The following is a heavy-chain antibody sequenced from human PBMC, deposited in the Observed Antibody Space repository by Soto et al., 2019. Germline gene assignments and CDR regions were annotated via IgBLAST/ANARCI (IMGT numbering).Heavy chain of an antibody. J-gene: IGHJ4*02. Sequence: KPSETLSLTCAVSGGSISSSNWWSWVRQPPGKGLEWIGEISHSGSTNYNWSLKSRVTMSVDKSKNQFSLKVSSVTAADTAVYYCAMVIPAATYFDYWGQGALVTVSS. D-gene: IGHD2-2*01. CDR3: AMVIPAATYFDY. V-gene: IGHV4-4*02. CDR2: ISHSGST. CDR1: GGSISSSNW.